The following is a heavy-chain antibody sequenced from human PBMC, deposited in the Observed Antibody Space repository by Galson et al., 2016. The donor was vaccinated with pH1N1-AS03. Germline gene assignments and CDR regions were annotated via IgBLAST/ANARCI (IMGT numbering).Heavy chain of an antibody. CDR1: GGSVSSTSHY. V-gene: IGHV4-61*01. CDR3: ARAPLDNWFDP. Sequence: LSLTCTVSGGSVSSTSHYWSWIRQPPGQGLQWFGYIYYSGSTNYNPSLQSRVTISVDTSKNQFSLKLSSVTPAGTAVYYCARAPLDNWFDPWGQGALVTVSS. CDR2: IYYSGST. J-gene: IGHJ5*02. D-gene: IGHD6-6*01.